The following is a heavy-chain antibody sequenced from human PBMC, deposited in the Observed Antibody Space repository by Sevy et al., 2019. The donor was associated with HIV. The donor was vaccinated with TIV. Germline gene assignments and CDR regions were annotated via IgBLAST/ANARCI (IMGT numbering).Heavy chain of an antibody. CDR2: TWYDGNNK. CDR1: GFTFSNYG. V-gene: IGHV3-33*01. J-gene: IGHJ6*02. D-gene: IGHD2-2*01. CDR3: ARGPLRYCSSTSCYEGDYYYYGMDV. Sequence: GGSLRLSCAASGFTFSNYGIHWVRQAPGKGLEWVAVTWYDGNNKNYTDSVKGRFTISRDNSKKTLYLQVNSLRAEDTAVYYWARGPLRYCSSTSCYEGDYYYYGMDVWGQGTTVTVSS.